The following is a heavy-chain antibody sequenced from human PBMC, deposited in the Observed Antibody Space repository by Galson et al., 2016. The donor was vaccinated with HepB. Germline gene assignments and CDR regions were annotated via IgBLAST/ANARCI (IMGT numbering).Heavy chain of an antibody. D-gene: IGHD1-26*01. Sequence: SLRLSCAASGFIFSTYEMNWVRQAPGKGLEWVSYISNSGDSIYYADSVEGRFTTSRDNFKNTLYLQMNSLRAEDTAVYYCAKKSPGKELSPPDYWGQGTLVTVAS. J-gene: IGHJ4*02. CDR3: AKKSPGKELSPPDY. CDR2: ISNSGDSI. V-gene: IGHV3-48*03. CDR1: GFIFSTYE.